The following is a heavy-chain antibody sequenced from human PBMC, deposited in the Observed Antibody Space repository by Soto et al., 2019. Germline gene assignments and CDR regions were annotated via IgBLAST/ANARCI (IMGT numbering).Heavy chain of an antibody. D-gene: IGHD1-26*01. CDR1: GGSISSYY. CDR3: ACGRDEETRAYCEL. CDR2: IYYSGSP. Sequence: SETLSLTCTVSGGSISSYYWSWIRQPPGKGLEWIGYIYYSGSPNYSPSLESRVTISEDTSKNQFSLKLSSVTAADTAIYYCACGRDEETRAYCELWGRGSRVTV. V-gene: IGHV4-59*01. J-gene: IGHJ1*01.